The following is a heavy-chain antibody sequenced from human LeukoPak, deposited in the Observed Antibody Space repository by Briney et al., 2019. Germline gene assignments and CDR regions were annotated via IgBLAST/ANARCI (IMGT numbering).Heavy chain of an antibody. CDR3: ARHRALYSSSPWDAFDI. V-gene: IGHV4-31*03. J-gene: IGHJ3*02. D-gene: IGHD6-13*01. CDR1: GGSISSGGYY. CDR2: IYYSGST. Sequence: PSQTLSLTCTVSGGSISSGGYYWSWIRQHPGKGLEWIGYIYYSGSTYYNPSLKSRVTISVDTSKNQFSLKLSSVTAADTAVYYCARHRALYSSSPWDAFDIWGQGTMVTVSS.